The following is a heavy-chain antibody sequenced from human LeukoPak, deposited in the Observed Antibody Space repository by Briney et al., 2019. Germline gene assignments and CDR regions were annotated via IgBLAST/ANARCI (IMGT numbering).Heavy chain of an antibody. D-gene: IGHD6-6*01. CDR2: IWYDGSNK. Sequence: PGRSLRLSXAASGFTFSSYGMHWVRQSPGKGLEWVAVIWYDGSNKYYADSLKGRFTISRDNSKNMLYLQMNILRVEDTAVYYCAKDRYPYSSSSVHWFDPWGQGTLVTVSS. J-gene: IGHJ5*02. V-gene: IGHV3-33*06. CDR1: GFTFSSYG. CDR3: AKDRYPYSSSSVHWFDP.